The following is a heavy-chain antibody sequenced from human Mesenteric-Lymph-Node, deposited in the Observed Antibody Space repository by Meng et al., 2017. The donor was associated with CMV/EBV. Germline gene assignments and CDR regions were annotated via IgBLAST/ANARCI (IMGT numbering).Heavy chain of an antibody. Sequence: ASVKVSCKASGYTFTSYYLHWVRQAPGQGLEWMGIINPSDGNTNYAQKFQGRVTMNRDTSTSTVYMELSNQRSEDTAVFYCARAGNSWSDFDSWGQGTLVTVSS. J-gene: IGHJ4*02. CDR3: ARAGNSWSDFDS. CDR2: INPSDGNT. CDR1: GYTFTSYY. D-gene: IGHD4-11*01. V-gene: IGHV1-46*01.